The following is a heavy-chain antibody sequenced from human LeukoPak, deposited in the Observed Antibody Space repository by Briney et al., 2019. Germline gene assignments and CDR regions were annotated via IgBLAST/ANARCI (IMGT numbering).Heavy chain of an antibody. V-gene: IGHV1-2*06. CDR1: GYTFTGYY. CDR2: INPNSGGT. CDR3: ARSPGRYGSGSYDDY. D-gene: IGHD3-10*01. J-gene: IGHJ4*02. Sequence: GASVKVSCKASGYTFTGYYMHWVRQAPGQGLEWMGRINPNSGGTNYAQKLQGRVTMTTDTSTSTAYMELRSLRSDDTAVYYCARSPGRYGSGSYDDYWGQGTLVTVSS.